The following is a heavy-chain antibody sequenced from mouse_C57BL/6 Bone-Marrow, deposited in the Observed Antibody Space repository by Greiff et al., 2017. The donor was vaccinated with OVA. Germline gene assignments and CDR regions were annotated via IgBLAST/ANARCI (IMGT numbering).Heavy chain of an antibody. Sequence: EVKLMESGAELVRPGASVKLSCTASGFNIKDDYMHWVKQRPEQGLEWIGWIDPENGDTEYASKFQGKATITADTSSNTAYLQRSSLTSEDTAVYYCTTGDGYDGDLNWFAYWGQGTLVTVAA. V-gene: IGHV14-4*01. CDR3: TTGDGYDGDLNWFAY. D-gene: IGHD2-2*01. J-gene: IGHJ3*01. CDR2: IDPENGDT. CDR1: GFNIKDDY.